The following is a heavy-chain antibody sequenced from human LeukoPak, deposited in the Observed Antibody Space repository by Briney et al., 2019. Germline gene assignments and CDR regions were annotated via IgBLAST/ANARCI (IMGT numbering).Heavy chain of an antibody. V-gene: IGHV4-59*01. D-gene: IGHD3-22*01. J-gene: IGHJ4*02. Sequence: PSETLSLTCTVSGGSISSYYWSWIRRPPGKGLEWIGYIYYSGSTNYNPSLKSRVTISVDTSKNQFSLKLSSVTAADTAVYYCARFPDSRGFDYFDYWGQGTLVTVSS. CDR2: IYYSGST. CDR3: ARFPDSRGFDYFDY. CDR1: GGSISSYY.